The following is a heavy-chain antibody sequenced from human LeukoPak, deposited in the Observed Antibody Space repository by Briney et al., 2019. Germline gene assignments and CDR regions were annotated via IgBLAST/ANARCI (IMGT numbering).Heavy chain of an antibody. V-gene: IGHV4-61*10. Sequence: SETPSLTCTVSGGSISSGSYYWSWIRQPAGKGLERIGYIYYSGSTNYNPSLKSRVTISVDTSKNQFSLKLSSVTAADTAVYYCASGYSSSASDYWGQGTLVTVSS. D-gene: IGHD6-6*01. J-gene: IGHJ4*02. CDR2: IYYSGST. CDR3: ASGYSSSASDY. CDR1: GGSISSGSYY.